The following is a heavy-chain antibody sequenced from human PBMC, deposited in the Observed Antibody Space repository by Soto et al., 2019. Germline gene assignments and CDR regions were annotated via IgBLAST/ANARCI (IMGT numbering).Heavy chain of an antibody. V-gene: IGHV1-2*02. J-gene: IGHJ6*02. CDR2: INPNSGGT. CDR1: GYTFTGYY. CDR3: ARECRELRFLEPHGMDV. D-gene: IGHD3-3*01. Sequence: QVQLVQSGAEVKKPGASVKVSCKASGYTFTGYYMHWVRQAPGQGLEWMGWINPNSGGTNYAQKFPGRVAMTRDTSISTAYMELSRLRSDDTAVYYCARECRELRFLEPHGMDVWGQGTTVTVSS.